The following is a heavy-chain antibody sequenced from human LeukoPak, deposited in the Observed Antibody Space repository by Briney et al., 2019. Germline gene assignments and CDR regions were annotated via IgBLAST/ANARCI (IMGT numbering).Heavy chain of an antibody. CDR3: ARGSGYDSYYYYYMDV. J-gene: IGHJ6*03. V-gene: IGHV3-7*01. D-gene: IGHD5-12*01. CDR1: GFTFSNYW. Sequence: GGSLRLSCAASGFTFSNYWMSWVRQAPGKGLEWVANIKEDGSAKYYVDSVKGRFTISRDNAKNSLYLQMNSLRAEDTAVYYCARGSGYDSYYYYYMDVWGKGTTVTVSS. CDR2: IKEDGSAK.